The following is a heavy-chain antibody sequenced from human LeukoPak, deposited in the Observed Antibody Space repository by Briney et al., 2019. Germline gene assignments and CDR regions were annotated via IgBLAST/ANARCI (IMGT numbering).Heavy chain of an antibody. J-gene: IGHJ4*02. D-gene: IGHD6-13*01. V-gene: IGHV3-7*01. CDR3: AREGITAAADY. CDR1: GFTFSSFW. CDR2: IKQDGSEK. Sequence: PGGSLRLSCAASGFTFSSFWMSWVRQAPGKGLEWVANIKQDGSEKHYVDSVKGRFTISRDNAKNSLYLQVNSLRAEDTAVYYCAREGITAAADYWGQGTLVTVSS.